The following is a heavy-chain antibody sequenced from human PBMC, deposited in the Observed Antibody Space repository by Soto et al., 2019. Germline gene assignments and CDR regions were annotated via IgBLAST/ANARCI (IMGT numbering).Heavy chain of an antibody. CDR3: ARERVLSEVPAARPFYYYYGMDV. D-gene: IGHD2-2*01. CDR1: VFTCSSYA. J-gene: IGHJ6*02. CDR2: ISYDGSNK. Sequence: WWSLRLSCSASVFTCSSYAMHWFRQAPGKGLEWVAVISYDGSNKYYADSVKGRFTISRDNSKNTLYLQMNSLRAEDTAVYYCARERVLSEVPAARPFYYYYGMDVWGQGTTVTVSS. V-gene: IGHV3-30-3*01.